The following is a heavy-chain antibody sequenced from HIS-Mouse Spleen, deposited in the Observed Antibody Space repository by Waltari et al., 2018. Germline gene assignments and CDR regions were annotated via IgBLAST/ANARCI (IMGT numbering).Heavy chain of an antibody. CDR2: MNHNSGNT. CDR3: ARPYSGYDYDAFDI. D-gene: IGHD5-12*01. J-gene: IGHJ3*02. Sequence: QVQLVQSGAEVKKPGASVKVSCKASGYTFTSYDINWVRQATGQGLEWMGWMNHNSGNTGNAQKFQGRVTMTRNTSISTAYMELSSLRSEDTAVYYCARPYSGYDYDAFDIWGQGTMVTVSS. V-gene: IGHV1-8*01. CDR1: GYTFTSYD.